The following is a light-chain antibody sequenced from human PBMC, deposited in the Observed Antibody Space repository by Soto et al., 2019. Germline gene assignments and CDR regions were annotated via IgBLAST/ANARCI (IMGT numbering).Light chain of an antibody. CDR1: RSDVSGYKH. V-gene: IGLV2-14*03. Sequence: QSVLTQPASVSGSPGQSISISCTGTRSDVSGYKHVSWYQQHPGKVPRLIIFDVSSRPSGVSHRFSGSKSGDTASLTISGLQAEDEADYYGSSYTSVNLYVFGTGTKVTVL. J-gene: IGLJ1*01. CDR2: DVS. CDR3: SSYTSVNLYV.